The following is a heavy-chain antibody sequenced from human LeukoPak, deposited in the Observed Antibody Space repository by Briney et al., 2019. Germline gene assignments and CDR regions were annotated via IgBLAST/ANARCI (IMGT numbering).Heavy chain of an antibody. J-gene: IGHJ4*02. V-gene: IGHV3-66*01. CDR3: ARDRASHFDF. D-gene: IGHD2-2*01. Sequence: GESLRLSCAASGFTVSSNYMSWVRQVPGKGLEWVSVIYSDGTISYADSVKGRFTISRDNAKNTLYLHMNSLRAEDTAVYYCARDRASHFDFWGQGTLVTVSS. CDR1: GFTVSSNY. CDR2: IYSDGTI.